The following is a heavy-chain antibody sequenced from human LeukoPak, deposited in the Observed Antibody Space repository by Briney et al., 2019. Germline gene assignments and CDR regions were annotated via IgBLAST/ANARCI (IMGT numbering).Heavy chain of an antibody. V-gene: IGHV1-2*02. Sequence: ASVKVSCKASGYTFTGYYMHWVRQAPGQVLEWMGWINPNSGGTNYAQKFQGRVTMTRDTSISTAYMELSRLRSDDTAVYYCARARRYYYDSSGYDNWFDPWGQGTLVTVSS. J-gene: IGHJ5*02. CDR3: ARARRYYYDSSGYDNWFDP. CDR2: INPNSGGT. CDR1: GYTFTGYY. D-gene: IGHD3-22*01.